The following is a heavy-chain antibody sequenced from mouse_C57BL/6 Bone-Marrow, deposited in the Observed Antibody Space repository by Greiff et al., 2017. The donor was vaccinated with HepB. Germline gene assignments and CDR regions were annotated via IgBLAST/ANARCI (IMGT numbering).Heavy chain of an antibody. CDR2: ISNGGGST. Sequence: DVMLVESGGGLVQPGGSLKLSCAASGFTFSDYYMYWVRQTPEKRLEWVAYISNGGGSTYYPDTVKGRFTISRDNAKNTLYLQMSRLKSEDTAMYYCARHWDYFDYWGQGTTLTVSS. V-gene: IGHV5-12*01. D-gene: IGHD4-1*01. J-gene: IGHJ2*01. CDR3: ARHWDYFDY. CDR1: GFTFSDYY.